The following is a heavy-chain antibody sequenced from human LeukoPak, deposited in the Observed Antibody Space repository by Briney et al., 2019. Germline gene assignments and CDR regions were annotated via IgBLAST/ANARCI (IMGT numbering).Heavy chain of an antibody. V-gene: IGHV1-2*02. J-gene: IGHJ4*02. CDR3: ARGPPYYYGSGSCDY. D-gene: IGHD3-10*01. Sequence: GASVKVSCKASGYTFTGYYMHWVRQAPGQGLEWMGWINPNSGGTNYAQKFQGRVTMTRDTPIRTAYMELTSLRSEDTAVYYCARGPPYYYGSGSCDYWGQGTLVTVSS. CDR2: INPNSGGT. CDR1: GYTFTGYY.